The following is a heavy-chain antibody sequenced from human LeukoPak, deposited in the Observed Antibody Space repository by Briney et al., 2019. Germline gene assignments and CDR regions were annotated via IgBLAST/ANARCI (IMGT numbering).Heavy chain of an antibody. V-gene: IGHV4-31*03. CDR1: GGSISSGGYY. CDR2: IYYSGST. CDR3: ARETPVVSFDP. J-gene: IGHJ5*02. D-gene: IGHD4-23*01. Sequence: SETLSLTCTVSGGSISSGGYYWSWIRQHPGKGLERIGYIYYSGSTYYNPSLKSRVTISVDTSKNQFSLKLSSVTAADTAVYYCARETPVVSFDPWGQGTLVTVSS.